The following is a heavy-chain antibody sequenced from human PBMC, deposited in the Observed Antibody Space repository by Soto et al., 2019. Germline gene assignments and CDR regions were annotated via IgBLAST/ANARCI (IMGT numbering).Heavy chain of an antibody. J-gene: IGHJ5*02. CDR1: GYTFTSYY. CDR3: ARDGGSNWFDP. V-gene: IGHV1-46*01. D-gene: IGHD3-10*01. Sequence: ASVKVSGKTSGYTFTSYYIHWVLQAPGQGLEWMGVINTSGASTIYAQKFQGRVTMTRDTSISTAYMELSRLRSDDTGVYYCARDGGSNWFDPWGQGTLVTVSS. CDR2: INTSGAST.